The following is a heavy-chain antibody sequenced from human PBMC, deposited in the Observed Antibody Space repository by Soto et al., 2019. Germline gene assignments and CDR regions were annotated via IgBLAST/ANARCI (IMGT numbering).Heavy chain of an antibody. J-gene: IGHJ4*02. CDR2: INPSGGST. CDR3: ARSRLGGGLAPLDFGY. D-gene: IGHD3-16*01. CDR1: GYTFTSYY. Sequence: QVQLVQSGAEVKKPGASVKVSCKASGYTFTSYYMHWVRQAPGQGLEWMGIINPSGGSTSYAQKFQGRVTMTRDTSTSTVYMELSSLRSEDTAVYYCARSRLGGGLAPLDFGYWGQGTLVTVSS. V-gene: IGHV1-46*01.